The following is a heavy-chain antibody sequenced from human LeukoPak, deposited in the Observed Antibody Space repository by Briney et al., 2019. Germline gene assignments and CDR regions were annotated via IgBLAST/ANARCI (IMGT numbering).Heavy chain of an antibody. CDR1: GFTFSSYG. CDR2: IRYDGSNK. V-gene: IGHV3-30*02. J-gene: IGHJ3*02. D-gene: IGHD3-3*01. CDR3: AKVPRGFLESSYTAFDI. Sequence: PGGSLRLSCAASGFTFSSYGMHWVRQAPGKGLEWVAFIRYDGSNKYYADSVKGRFTISRDNSKNTLYLQMNSLRAEDTAVYYCAKVPRGFLESSYTAFDIWGQGTMVTVSS.